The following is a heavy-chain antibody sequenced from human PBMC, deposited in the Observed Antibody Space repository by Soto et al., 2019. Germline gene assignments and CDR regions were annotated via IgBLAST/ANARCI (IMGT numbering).Heavy chain of an antibody. V-gene: IGHV2-26*01. CDR3: ARMRYSSTDAFDI. D-gene: IGHD6-19*01. Sequence: QVTLKESGPVLVKPTETLTLTCTVSGLSLSNAGMGVSWIRQPPGKALEWLAQIFSNDQKSYSTFLKSRLTISKDTSKSQVVLTMTNIDPVATATYYCARMRYSSTDAFDIWGQGTMVTVSS. CDR2: IFSNDQK. J-gene: IGHJ3*02. CDR1: GLSLSNAGMG.